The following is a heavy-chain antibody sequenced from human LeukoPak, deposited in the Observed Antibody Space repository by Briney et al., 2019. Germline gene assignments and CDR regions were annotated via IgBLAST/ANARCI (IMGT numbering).Heavy chain of an antibody. CDR1: GFTFSSYG. CDR3: ASQQPGSIYYMDV. J-gene: IGHJ6*03. D-gene: IGHD3-10*01. Sequence: GGSLRLSCAASGFTFSSYGMHWVRQAPGKGLEWVAVISYDGSNKYYADSVKGRFTISRDNSKNTLYLQMNSLRAEDTAVYYCASQQPGSIYYMDVWGKGTTVTISS. CDR2: ISYDGSNK. V-gene: IGHV3-30*03.